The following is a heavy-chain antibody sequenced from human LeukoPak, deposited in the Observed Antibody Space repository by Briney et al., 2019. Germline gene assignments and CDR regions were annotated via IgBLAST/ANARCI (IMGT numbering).Heavy chain of an antibody. Sequence: GGSLRLSCAASGFTFSSYWMHWVRQAPGKGLVWVSRIASDGSTVYADSVKGRFTISRDNSKNTLYLQMNSLRPEDTAVYYCARDQDYYDSSGYPGTYFQHWGQGTLVTVSS. V-gene: IGHV3-74*01. D-gene: IGHD3-22*01. CDR2: IASDGST. CDR3: ARDQDYYDSSGYPGTYFQH. CDR1: GFTFSSYW. J-gene: IGHJ1*01.